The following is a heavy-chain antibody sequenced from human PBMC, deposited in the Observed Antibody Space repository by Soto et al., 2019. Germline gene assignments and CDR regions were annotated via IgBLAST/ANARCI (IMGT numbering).Heavy chain of an antibody. V-gene: IGHV4-39*01. J-gene: IGHJ4*02. CDR3: ARLDGEKLDY. CDR1: GGSISSSSYY. D-gene: IGHD4-17*01. CDR2: IYYSGST. Sequence: SETLSLTCTVSGGSISSSSYYWGWIRQPPGKGLEWIGSIYYSGSTYYNPSLKSRVTISVDTSKNQFSLKLSSVTAADTAVYYCARLDGEKLDYWGQGTLVTVSS.